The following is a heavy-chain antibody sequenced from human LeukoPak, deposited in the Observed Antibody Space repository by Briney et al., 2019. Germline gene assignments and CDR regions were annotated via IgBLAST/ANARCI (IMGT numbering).Heavy chain of an antibody. J-gene: IGHJ3*02. D-gene: IGHD2-15*01. CDR3: AKDSVSQNGIFDPFDI. CDR2: IEGDGSGT. Sequence: GGSLRLSCGASGFTFRNYAMTWVRPAPGKGLEWVSSIEGDGSGTYYTDSARGPFIVSRDNSKTTLFLQMNRLRAEDAAVYYCAKDSVSQNGIFDPFDIWGQGTLVTVSS. CDR1: GFTFRNYA. V-gene: IGHV3-23*03.